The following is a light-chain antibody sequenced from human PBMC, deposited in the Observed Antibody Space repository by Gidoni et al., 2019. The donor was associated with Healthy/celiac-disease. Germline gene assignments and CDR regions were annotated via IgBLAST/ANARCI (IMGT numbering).Light chain of an antibody. CDR2: EVS. V-gene: IGLV2-14*01. J-gene: IGLJ1*01. Sequence: QSALTQPASVSGSPGQSITISCTGTSSDVGGYNYVSWYQQHPGKAPKLMIYEVSNRPSGVPDRFSGSKSGNTASLTISGLQAEDEADYYCSSYTSSSLVVFGTGTKVTVL. CDR3: SSYTSSSLVV. CDR1: SSDVGGYNY.